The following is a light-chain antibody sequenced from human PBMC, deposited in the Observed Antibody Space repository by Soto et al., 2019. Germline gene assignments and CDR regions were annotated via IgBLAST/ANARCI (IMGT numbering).Light chain of an antibody. CDR3: AAWDDSLNGVL. J-gene: IGLJ2*01. V-gene: IGLV1-44*01. CDR1: SFNIGTNT. Sequence: QSVLTQTPSTSGPPGQRVTISCFGASFNIGTNTVNWYQQVPGAAPKLLIFRDSQRPSGVPDRFSGSRSGTSASLAISGLQSEDEATYYCAAWDDSLNGVLFGGGTKVTVL. CDR2: RDS.